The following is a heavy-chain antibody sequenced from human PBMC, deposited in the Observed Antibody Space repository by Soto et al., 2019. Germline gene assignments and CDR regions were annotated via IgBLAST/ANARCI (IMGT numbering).Heavy chain of an antibody. CDR2: ISFDGSSP. CDR3: AKDGEYIGSYLNWLDP. V-gene: IGHV3-30*18. J-gene: IGHJ5*02. Sequence: QVQLVESGGGVVQPGRSLRLSCAASGFTFSNYGMHWVRQAPGKGLEWVSVISFDGSSPSYADSVKGRFTISRDNSKNTLFLQTNSLRAEDTAVYYCAKDGEYIGSYLNWLDPWGQGTLVTVSS. CDR1: GFTFSNYG. D-gene: IGHD1-26*01.